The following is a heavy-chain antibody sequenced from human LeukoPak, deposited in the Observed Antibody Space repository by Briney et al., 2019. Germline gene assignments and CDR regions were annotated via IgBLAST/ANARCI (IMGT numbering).Heavy chain of an antibody. J-gene: IGHJ4*02. CDR3: AKDRSRTWSFDY. CDR1: GFTFRSYG. Sequence: PGRSLRLSCAASGFTFRSYGMHWVRQAPGKGLEWVAVISDDGRSKYYADSVKGRFTISRDDSKNTLYLQMNSLRAEDTAMYFCAKDRSRTWSFDYWGQGTLVTVSS. V-gene: IGHV3-30*18. CDR2: ISDDGRSK. D-gene: IGHD6-13*01.